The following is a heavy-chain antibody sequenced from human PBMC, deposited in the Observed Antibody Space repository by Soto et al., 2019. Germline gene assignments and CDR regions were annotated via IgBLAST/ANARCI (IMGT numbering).Heavy chain of an antibody. CDR2: IIPYNDNT. J-gene: IGHJ6*02. V-gene: IGHV1-18*01. D-gene: IGHD2-21*01. CDR1: GYIFSDYG. CDR3: ARKPYSHYYGMDV. Sequence: GASVKVSCKASGYIFSDYGINWGRLAPGQGLEWMGWIIPYNDNTKYAENFQGRVTLTTDTSTNTVYMELRSLTPDDTGVYFCARKPYSHYYGMDVWGQGTSVTVS.